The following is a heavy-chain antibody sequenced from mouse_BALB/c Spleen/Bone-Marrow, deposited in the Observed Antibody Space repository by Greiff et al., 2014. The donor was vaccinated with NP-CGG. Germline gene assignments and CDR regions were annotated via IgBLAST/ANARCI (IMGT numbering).Heavy chain of an antibody. D-gene: IGHD2-2*01. V-gene: IGHV5-12*02. CDR3: ARQGIYYGYDPFAY. CDR1: GFTFSDYY. J-gene: IGHJ3*01. CDR2: ISNGGGST. Sequence: LQQPGGGLVQPGGSLKLSCATSGFTFSDYYMYWVRQTPEKRLEWVAYISNGGGSTYYPDTVKGRFTISRDNAKNTLYLQMSRLKSEDTAMYYCARQGIYYGYDPFAYWGQGTLVTVS.